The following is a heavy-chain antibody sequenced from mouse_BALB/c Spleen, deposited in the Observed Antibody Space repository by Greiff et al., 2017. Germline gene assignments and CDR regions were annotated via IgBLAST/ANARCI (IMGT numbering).Heavy chain of an antibody. V-gene: IGHV3-6*02. Sequence: EVQLQESGPGLVKPSQSLSLTCSVTGYSITSGYYWNWIRQFPGNKLEWMGYISYDGSNNYNPSLKNRISITRDTSKNQFFLKLNSVTTEDTATYYCAKSYGNYVDYAMDYWGQGTSVTVSS. D-gene: IGHD2-1*01. J-gene: IGHJ4*01. CDR3: AKSYGNYVDYAMDY. CDR2: ISYDGSN. CDR1: GYSITSGYY.